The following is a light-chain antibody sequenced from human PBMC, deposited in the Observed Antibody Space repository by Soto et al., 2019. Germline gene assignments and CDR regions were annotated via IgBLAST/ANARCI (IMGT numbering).Light chain of an antibody. Sequence: ETVMTQSPATLSVSPGERATLSCRASQSVNSDLAWYQKKPGQAPRLLIYGSSTRATGIPARFSGGGSGTEFTRTISILQAEDFAVYYCQQNNNWPRTFGQGTKVEMK. CDR1: QSVNSD. CDR3: QQNNNWPRT. J-gene: IGKJ1*01. V-gene: IGKV3-15*01. CDR2: GSS.